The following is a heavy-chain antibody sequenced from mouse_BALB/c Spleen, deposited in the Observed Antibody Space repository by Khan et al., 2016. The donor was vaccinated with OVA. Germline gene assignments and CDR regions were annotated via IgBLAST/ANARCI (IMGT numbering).Heavy chain of an antibody. CDR3: TRHGYVAWFTY. D-gene: IGHD2-2*01. CDR1: GYSFTSYY. Sequence: VQLQQSGPELMKPGASVKISCRTSGYSFTSYYIHWMMQSHGKSLEWIGYIDPCSGSTNYKQNFKGKATLTVDKSSSTAYIHLSNLTSEDSAVYYWTRHGYVAWFTYWGQGTLVTVSA. V-gene: IGHV1S135*01. CDR2: IDPCSGST. J-gene: IGHJ3*01.